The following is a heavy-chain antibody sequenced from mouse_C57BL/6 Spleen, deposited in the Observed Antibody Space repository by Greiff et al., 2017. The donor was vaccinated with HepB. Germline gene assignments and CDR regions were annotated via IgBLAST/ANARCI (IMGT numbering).Heavy chain of an antibody. CDR2: INPNNGGT. D-gene: IGHD1-1*01. Sequence: EVKLVESGPELVKPGASVKMSCKASGYTFTDYNMHWVKQSHGKSLEWIGYINPNNGGTSYNQKFKGKATLTVNKSSSTAYMELRSLTSEDSAVYYCARRGTVVANYAMDYWGHRTSVTVSS. J-gene: IGHJ4*01. CDR1: GYTFTDYN. CDR3: ARRGTVVANYAMDY. V-gene: IGHV1-22*01.